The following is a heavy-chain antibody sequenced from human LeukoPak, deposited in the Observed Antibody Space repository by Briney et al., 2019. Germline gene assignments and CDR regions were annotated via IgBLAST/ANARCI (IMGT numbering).Heavy chain of an antibody. CDR3: AKDSDYYHSSGYYYAYFQH. J-gene: IGHJ1*01. CDR2: ISSSSSTI. Sequence: GGSLRLSCAVSGFTFSTYSMNWVRQAPGKGLEWVSYISSSSSTIYYADSVKGQFTISRDNAKNSLYLQMNSLRDEDTAVYYCAKDSDYYHSSGYYYAYFQHWGQGTLVTVSS. CDR1: GFTFSTYS. V-gene: IGHV3-48*02. D-gene: IGHD3-22*01.